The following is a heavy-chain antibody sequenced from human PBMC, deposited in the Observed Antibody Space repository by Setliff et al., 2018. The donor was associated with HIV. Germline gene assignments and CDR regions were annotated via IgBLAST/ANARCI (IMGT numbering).Heavy chain of an antibody. D-gene: IGHD2-2*01. J-gene: IGHJ5*02. CDR2: INTDNGIT. CDR3: ARDPDDTSENTYDP. CDR1: GYTFIDCY. V-gene: IGHV1-2*02. Sequence: ASVKVSCKASGYTFIDCYIHWVRQAPGRGLEWMGWINTDNGITEYAENFQGRVAMTRDTSMSTAYMELNRLTFDATAVYYCARDPDDTSENTYDPWGQGTLVTVSS.